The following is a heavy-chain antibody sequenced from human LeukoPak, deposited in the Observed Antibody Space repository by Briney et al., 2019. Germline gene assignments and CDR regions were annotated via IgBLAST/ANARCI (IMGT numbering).Heavy chain of an antibody. Sequence: PSETMSLTCTVSGGYLSGWYWNWIRQPPGKGLEWIGYIDHTGSTNYKASFKGRVPISVDRSQNKMSLKVRSVTAADTAVYYCARGLGTGRDPWGQGTLVIVSA. J-gene: IGHJ5*02. CDR3: ARGLGTGRDP. D-gene: IGHD3-16*01. CDR1: GGYLSGWY. CDR2: IDHTGST. V-gene: IGHV4-59*01.